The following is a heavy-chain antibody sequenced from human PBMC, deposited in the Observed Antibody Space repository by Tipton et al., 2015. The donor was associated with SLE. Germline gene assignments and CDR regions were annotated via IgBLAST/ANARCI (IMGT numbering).Heavy chain of an antibody. CDR2: INADNGNT. D-gene: IGHD2-2*01. Sequence: QLVQSGPEVKKPGASVKVSCKASGYTFTTYAIHWVRQAPGQRLEWMGWINADNGNTTYAQKLQGRVTMTTDTSTSTAYMELRSLRSDDTAVYYCARAIVVVPGHYYMDVWGKGTTVTISS. J-gene: IGHJ6*03. CDR3: ARAIVVVPGHYYMDV. CDR1: GYTFTTYA. V-gene: IGHV1-18*01.